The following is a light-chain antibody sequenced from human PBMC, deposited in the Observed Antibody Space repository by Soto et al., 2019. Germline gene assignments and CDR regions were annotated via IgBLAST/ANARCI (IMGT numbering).Light chain of an antibody. CDR1: ENIFSY. Sequence: IQMTQSAASLSASVGDRVTITCRAGENIFSYVNWYQQKSGHAPKILIFGTSSLHSGVPSGFSGSGSGTELTLTISSLKPEDFATYYCQQSYSTPLTFGGGTKVDI. CDR3: QQSYSTPLT. J-gene: IGKJ4*01. V-gene: IGKV1-39*01. CDR2: GTS.